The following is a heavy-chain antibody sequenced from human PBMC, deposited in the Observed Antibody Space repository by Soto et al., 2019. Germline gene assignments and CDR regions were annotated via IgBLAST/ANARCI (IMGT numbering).Heavy chain of an antibody. CDR1: GYTFTSYG. D-gene: IGHD6-13*01. V-gene: IGHV1-18*01. CDR2: ISAYNGNT. Sequence: QVQLVQSGAEVKKPGASVKVSCKASGYTFTSYGISWVRQAPGQGLEWMGWISAYNGNTNYAQKLQGRVTMTTDTSTSTAYMELRSLRSDDPAVYSCARDQIARQQLVWFDPWGQGTLVTVSS. J-gene: IGHJ5*02. CDR3: ARDQIARQQLVWFDP.